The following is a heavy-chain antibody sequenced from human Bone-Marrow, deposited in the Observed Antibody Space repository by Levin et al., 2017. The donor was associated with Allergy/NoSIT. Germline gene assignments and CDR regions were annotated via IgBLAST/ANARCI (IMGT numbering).Heavy chain of an antibody. CDR3: ARDLGLRCFDWGFDH. CDR1: GYTFTDYY. D-gene: IGHD3-9*01. V-gene: IGHV1-2*02. J-gene: IGHJ4*02. CDR2: INPSSGGGT. Sequence: ASVKVSCKASGYTFTDYYIHWVRQAPGQGLEWMGWINPSSGGGTNYAQKFQGRVTLTRDMSISTAYMELSGLRSDDTAVYYCARDLGLRCFDWGFDHWGQGTLVTVSS.